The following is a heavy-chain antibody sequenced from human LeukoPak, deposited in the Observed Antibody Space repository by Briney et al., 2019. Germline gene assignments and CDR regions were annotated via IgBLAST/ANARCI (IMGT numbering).Heavy chain of an antibody. J-gene: IGHJ4*02. CDR3: ARWGNRAFDY. CDR1: GASISSGTYY. Sequence: PSETLSLTCTVSGASISSGTYYWSWIRQPPGKGLEWIGYISHSGSTFYNPSLKSRVTMSVDRSKNQFSLKLSSVTAADTAVYYCARWGNRAFDYWGQGTLVTVSS. CDR2: ISHSGST. D-gene: IGHD1-14*01. V-gene: IGHV4-30-2*01.